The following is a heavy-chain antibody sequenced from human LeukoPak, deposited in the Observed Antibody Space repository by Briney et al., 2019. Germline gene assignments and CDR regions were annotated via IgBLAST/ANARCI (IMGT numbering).Heavy chain of an antibody. CDR2: INHSGST. CDR1: GGSFSGYY. Sequence: PSETLSLTCAVYGGSFSGYYWSWIRQPPGKGLEWIGEINHSGSTNYNPSLKSRVTISEDTSKNQFSLKLSSVTAADTAVYYCARIVYYDSSGYFYHFDYWGQGTLVTVSS. D-gene: IGHD3-22*01. CDR3: ARIVYYDSSGYFYHFDY. V-gene: IGHV4-34*01. J-gene: IGHJ4*02.